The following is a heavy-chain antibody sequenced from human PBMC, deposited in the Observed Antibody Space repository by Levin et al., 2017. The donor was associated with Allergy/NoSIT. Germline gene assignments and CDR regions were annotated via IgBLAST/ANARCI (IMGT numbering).Heavy chain of an antibody. D-gene: IGHD4-17*01. Sequence: GESLKISCAASGFTFSSYAMHWVRQAPGKGLEWVAVISYDGSNKYYADSVKGRFTISRDNSKNTLYLQMNSLRAEDTAVYYCARDHIQYGDYVPGWALPYYGMDVWGQGTTVTVSS. J-gene: IGHJ6*02. V-gene: IGHV3-30*04. CDR3: ARDHIQYGDYVPGWALPYYGMDV. CDR1: GFTFSSYA. CDR2: ISYDGSNK.